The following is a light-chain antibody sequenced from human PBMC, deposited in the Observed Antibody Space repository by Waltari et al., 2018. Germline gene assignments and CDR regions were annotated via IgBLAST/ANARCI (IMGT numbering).Light chain of an antibody. CDR1: STNIGAGYD. CDR2: NNN. V-gene: IGLV1-40*01. CDR3: QSSDSSLRGSM. Sequence: QSVLTQPPSVSGAPGQRVSISCTGSSTNIGAGYDVHWYQQVPGSAPKLLIFNNNNRPSGFPDRFSGSKSGTSASLAITGLQAEDEADYYCQSSDSSLRGSMFGGGTRLTVL. J-gene: IGLJ3*02.